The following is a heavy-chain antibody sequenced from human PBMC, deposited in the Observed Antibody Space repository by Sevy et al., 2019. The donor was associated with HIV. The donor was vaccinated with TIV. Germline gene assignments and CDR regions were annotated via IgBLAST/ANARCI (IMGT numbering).Heavy chain of an antibody. CDR1: GGTFSSYA. V-gene: IGHV1-69*13. J-gene: IGHJ3*02. D-gene: IGHD3-22*01. CDR2: IIPIFGTA. CDR3: ARRKEYYDSSGYYYESAFDI. Sequence: ASVKVSCKASGGTFSSYAISWVRQAPGQGLEWMGGIIPIFGTANYARKFQGRVTITADESTSTAYMELSSLRSEDTAVYYCARRKEYYDSSGYYYESAFDIWGQGTMVTVSS.